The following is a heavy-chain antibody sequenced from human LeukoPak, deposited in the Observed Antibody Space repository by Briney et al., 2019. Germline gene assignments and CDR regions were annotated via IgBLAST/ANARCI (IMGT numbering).Heavy chain of an antibody. J-gene: IGHJ4*02. D-gene: IGHD6-19*01. V-gene: IGHV1-2*02. CDR3: ARLPGRVAVAGNFDY. CDR1: GYTFTGYY. CDR2: INPNSGGT. Sequence: GASVKVSCKASGYTFTGYYMHWVRQAPGQGLEWMGWINPNSGGTNYAQKFQGRVTTTRDTSISTAYMELSRLRSDDTAVYYCARLPGRVAVAGNFDYWGQGTLVTVSS.